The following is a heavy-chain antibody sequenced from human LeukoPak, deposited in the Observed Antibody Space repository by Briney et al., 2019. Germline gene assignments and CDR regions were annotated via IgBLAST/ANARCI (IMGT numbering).Heavy chain of an antibody. V-gene: IGHV3-21*01. J-gene: IGHJ3*02. CDR2: ISSSSSYI. CDR1: GFTFSSYS. CDR3: ASLLWEAARAFDI. Sequence: GGSLRLSCAASGFTFSSYSMNWVRQAPGKGLEWVSSISSSSSYIYYADSVKGRFTISRDNAKNSLYLQMNSLRAEDTAVYYCASLLWEAARAFDIWGQGTMVTVSS. D-gene: IGHD2-15*01.